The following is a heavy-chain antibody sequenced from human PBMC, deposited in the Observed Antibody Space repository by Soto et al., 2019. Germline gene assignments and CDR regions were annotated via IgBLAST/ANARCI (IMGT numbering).Heavy chain of an antibody. CDR3: ARKVAGTRSAFDI. CDR1: GGSFSCYY. Sequence: PSETLSLTCAVYGGSFSCYYWSWIRQPPGKGLEWIGEINHSGSTNYNPSLKSRVTISVDTSKNQFSLKLSSVTAADTAVYYCARKVAGTRSAFDIWGQGTMVTVSS. CDR2: INHSGST. V-gene: IGHV4-34*01. D-gene: IGHD6-19*01. J-gene: IGHJ3*02.